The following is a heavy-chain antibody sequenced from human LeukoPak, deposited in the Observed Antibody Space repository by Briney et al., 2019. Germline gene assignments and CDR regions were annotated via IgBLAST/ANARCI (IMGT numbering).Heavy chain of an antibody. CDR1: GFTFSSYA. V-gene: IGHV3-30-3*01. CDR3: ASSIVGAHFDY. J-gene: IGHJ4*02. Sequence: PGGSLRLSCAASGFTFSSYAMHWVRQAPGKGLEWVAVISYDGSNKYYADSVKGRLTISRDNSKNTLYLQMNSLRAEDTAVYYCASSIVGAHFDYWGQGTLVTVSS. CDR2: ISYDGSNK. D-gene: IGHD1-26*01.